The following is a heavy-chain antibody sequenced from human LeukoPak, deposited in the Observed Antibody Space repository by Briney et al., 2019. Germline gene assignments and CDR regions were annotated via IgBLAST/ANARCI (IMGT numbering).Heavy chain of an antibody. CDR3: ARRGDGGRTFDI. V-gene: IGHV3-23*05. D-gene: IGHD5-24*01. J-gene: IGHJ3*02. CDR1: GFTFSSYA. CDR2: IYSNNNT. Sequence: GGSLRLSCAASGFTFSSYAMSWVRQPPGKGLESVSIIYSNNNTYYAGSVKGRFTISRDNSNNTLYLQMNSLRAEDTAVYYCARRGDGGRTFDIWGQGTMVTVSS.